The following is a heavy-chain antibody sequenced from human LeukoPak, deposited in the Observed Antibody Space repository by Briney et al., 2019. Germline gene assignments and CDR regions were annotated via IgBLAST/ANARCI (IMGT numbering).Heavy chain of an antibody. D-gene: IGHD3-9*01. CDR3: ARGSMPGTGLPFDY. CDR2: VYTGGRT. CDR1: GFTIGKSD. Sequence: PGGSLRLSCATSGFTIGKSDMAWVRQASGKGLEWVSIVYTGGRTFHADSVKGRFTMSRDQSKNTVGLQMNSLRSEDTALYYCARGSMPGTGLPFDYWGQGTQVSVSS. J-gene: IGHJ4*02. V-gene: IGHV3-53*05.